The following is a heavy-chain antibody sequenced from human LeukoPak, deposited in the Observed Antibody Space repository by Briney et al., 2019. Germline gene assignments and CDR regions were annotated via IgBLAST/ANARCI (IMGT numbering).Heavy chain of an antibody. CDR3: AKDCGGLTGDTLYYFDY. D-gene: IGHD7-27*01. V-gene: IGHV3-30*18. Sequence: GGSLRLSCAASGFTFSSYGMHWVRQAPGKGLEWVAVISYDGSNKYYADSVKGRFTISRDNSKNTLYLQMNSLRAEDTAVYYCAKDCGGLTGDTLYYFDYWGQGTLVTVSS. J-gene: IGHJ4*02. CDR1: GFTFSSYG. CDR2: ISYDGSNK.